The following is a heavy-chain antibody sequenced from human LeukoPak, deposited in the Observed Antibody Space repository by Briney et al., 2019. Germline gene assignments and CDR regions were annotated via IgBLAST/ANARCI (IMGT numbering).Heavy chain of an antibody. J-gene: IGHJ4*02. Sequence: PGESLKISCKGSGYSYTNYWISWVRQMPGKGLEWMGRIDPSDSYINHSPSFQGHVSISADKSVSTAYLQWSSLKASDSAMYYCARQPRGTVVFDHWGQGTLITVSS. V-gene: IGHV5-10-1*01. D-gene: IGHD4-23*01. CDR3: ARQPRGTVVFDH. CDR2: IDPSDSYI. CDR1: GYSYTNYW.